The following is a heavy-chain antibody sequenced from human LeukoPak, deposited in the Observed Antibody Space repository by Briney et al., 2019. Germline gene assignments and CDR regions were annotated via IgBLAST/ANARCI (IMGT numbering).Heavy chain of an antibody. CDR2: IYTSGST. Sequence: SETLSLTCTVSGGSISSYYWSWIRQPAGKGLEGIGRIYTSGSTNYNPSLKSRFTMPVDTSKNQFPLKLSSVTAADTAVYYCARAGITIFGVVTYRNDWFDPWGQGTLVTVSS. CDR1: GGSISSYY. CDR3: ARAGITIFGVVTYRNDWFDP. J-gene: IGHJ5*02. V-gene: IGHV4-4*07. D-gene: IGHD3-3*01.